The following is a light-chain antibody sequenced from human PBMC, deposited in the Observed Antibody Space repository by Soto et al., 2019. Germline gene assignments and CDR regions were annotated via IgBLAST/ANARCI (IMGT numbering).Light chain of an antibody. J-gene: IGKJ2*01. CDR3: QQYSSHSPYT. Sequence: DIQMTQSPSTLSASVGDRVTITCRASQSISSWLAWYQQKPEKAPKLLIYKASSLQSGVPSRFSGSGSETEFTLTISSLQPDDFATNYCQQYSSHSPYTFGQGTKLEIK. V-gene: IGKV1-5*03. CDR2: KAS. CDR1: QSISSW.